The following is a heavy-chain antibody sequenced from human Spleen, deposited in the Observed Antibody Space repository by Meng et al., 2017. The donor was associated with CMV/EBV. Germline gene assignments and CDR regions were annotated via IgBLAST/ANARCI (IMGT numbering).Heavy chain of an antibody. D-gene: IGHD1-26*01. CDR2: ISFDGRHK. V-gene: IGHV3-30*01. J-gene: IGHJ4*02. CDR3: AREPLQYSYSGGD. Sequence: SGFDFKTDAMHWVRQTRGKGLEWLALISFDGRHKQHADSVNGRFTISRDNSRNTLYLQMDSLTDDDTALYFCAREPLQYSYSGGDWGQGTLVTVSS. CDR1: GFDFKTDA.